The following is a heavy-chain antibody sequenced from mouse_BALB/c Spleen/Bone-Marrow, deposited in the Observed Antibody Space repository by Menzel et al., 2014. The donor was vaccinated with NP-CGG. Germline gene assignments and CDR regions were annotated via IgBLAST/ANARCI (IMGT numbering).Heavy chain of an antibody. CDR3: AREAGPWYFDF. V-gene: IGHV1S137*01. Sequence: QVQLKQSGAELVGPGVSVKISCKGSGYTFTDYAMYWVKQSHAKSLEWIGIISTYYGDASYNQKFKGKATMTVDKSTSTAYMELARLTSEDSAIYYCAREAGPWYFDFWGAGTTVTVSS. CDR1: GYTFTDYA. J-gene: IGHJ1*01. CDR2: ISTYYGDA.